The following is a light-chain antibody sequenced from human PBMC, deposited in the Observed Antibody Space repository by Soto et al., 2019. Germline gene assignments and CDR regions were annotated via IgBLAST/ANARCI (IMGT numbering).Light chain of an antibody. Sequence: QSVLTQPPSVSAAPGQKVTITCSGSSSNIGENYVSWFQQLPGTAPKLLIYDNNKRPSGKPDRFSGSKSGTSATLGITGLQTGDEADYYCGTWDNSLSAVVFGGGTKLTVL. CDR2: DNN. CDR1: SSNIGENY. CDR3: GTWDNSLSAVV. J-gene: IGLJ2*01. V-gene: IGLV1-51*01.